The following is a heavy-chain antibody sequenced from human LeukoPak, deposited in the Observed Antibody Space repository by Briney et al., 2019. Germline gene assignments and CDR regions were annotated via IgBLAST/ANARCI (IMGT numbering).Heavy chain of an antibody. Sequence: GGSLRLSCAVSGITLSNYGMSWVRQAPGKGPEWVAGISGSGGSTNYADSVKGRFTTSRDNPKNTLYLQMNSLTVEDTAVYFCAKRGVVIRVILVGFHKEAYYFDSWGQGALVTVSS. J-gene: IGHJ4*02. CDR2: ISGSGGST. CDR3: AKRGVVIRVILVGFHKEAYYFDS. V-gene: IGHV3-23*01. CDR1: GITLSNYG. D-gene: IGHD3-22*01.